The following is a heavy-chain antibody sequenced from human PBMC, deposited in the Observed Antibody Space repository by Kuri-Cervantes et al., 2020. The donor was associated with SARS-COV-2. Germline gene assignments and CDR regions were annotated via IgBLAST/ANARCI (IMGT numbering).Heavy chain of an antibody. CDR2: ISIKQGDT. CDR3: ARVCGGDCADNYYYYYGMDV. CDR1: GYTFTSYG. V-gene: IGHV1-18*04. Sequence: ASVKVSCKASGYTFTSYGISWVRQAPGQGLEWMGWISIKQGDTNYAQKFQGRVTMTTDTSTSTAYMELRSLRSDVTAVYYCARVCGGDCADNYYYYYGMDVWGQGTTVTVSS. D-gene: IGHD2-21*02. J-gene: IGHJ6*02.